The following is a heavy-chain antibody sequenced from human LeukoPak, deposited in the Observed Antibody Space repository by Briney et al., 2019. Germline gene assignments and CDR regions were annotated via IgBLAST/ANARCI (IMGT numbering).Heavy chain of an antibody. D-gene: IGHD1-26*01. CDR2: ILTSGTT. Sequence: SETLSLTCTVSNGSISSYHWSWVRQPPGKGLEWIGYILTSGTTSYNPSLKSRLTISVDTSKNQFTLKLSSVTAADTAVYYCARLRVSGSYLYYFDYWGLGTLVTVSS. CDR3: ARLRVSGSYLYYFDY. V-gene: IGHV4-4*09. CDR1: NGSISSYH. J-gene: IGHJ4*02.